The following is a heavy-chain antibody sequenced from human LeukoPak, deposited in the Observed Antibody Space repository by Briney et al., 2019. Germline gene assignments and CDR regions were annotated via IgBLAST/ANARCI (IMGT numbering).Heavy chain of an antibody. J-gene: IGHJ4*02. D-gene: IGHD5-24*01. Sequence: PSETLSLTCTVSGGSISSGSYYWSWIRQPAGKGLEWIGRIYTSGSTNYNPSLKSRVTISVDTSKNQSSLKLSSVTAADTAVYYCAGGVRDGYNPRWGQGTLVTVSS. CDR2: IYTSGST. CDR1: GGSISSGSYY. CDR3: AGGVRDGYNPR. V-gene: IGHV4-61*02.